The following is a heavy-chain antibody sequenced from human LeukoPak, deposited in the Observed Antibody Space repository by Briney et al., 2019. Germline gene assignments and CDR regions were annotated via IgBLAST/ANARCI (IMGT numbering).Heavy chain of an antibody. CDR1: RGTFSSYT. D-gene: IGHD2-15*01. CDR3: ARFLGYCSGGSCSDPNWFDP. V-gene: IGHV1-69*02. J-gene: IGHJ5*02. Sequence: SVKVSCKASRGTFSSYTISWVRQAPGQGLEWMGRIIPILGIANYAQKFQGRVTITADKSTSTAYMELSSLRSEDTAVYYCARFLGYCSGGSCSDPNWFDPWGQGTLVTVSS. CDR2: IIPILGIA.